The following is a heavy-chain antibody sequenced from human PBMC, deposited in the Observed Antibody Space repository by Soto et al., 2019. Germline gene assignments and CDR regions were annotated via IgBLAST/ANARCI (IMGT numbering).Heavy chain of an antibody. CDR2: IKAYNGNT. D-gene: IGHD4-17*01. CDR1: GYTFSTST. V-gene: IGHV1-18*04. Sequence: LVQSGAEAKKPGTSVKVSCKASGYTFSTSTISWVRQAPGQGLEWLGWIKAYNGNTNYAPKLQGRVTMTTDTSTSTAYLELRSLTNDDTAMYYCAIANYGDDDYWGQGTLVTVSS. J-gene: IGHJ4*02. CDR3: AIANYGDDDY.